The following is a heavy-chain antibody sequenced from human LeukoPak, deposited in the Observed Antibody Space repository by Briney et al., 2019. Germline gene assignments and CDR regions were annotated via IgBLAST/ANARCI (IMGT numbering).Heavy chain of an antibody. CDR1: EFTFSHVW. D-gene: IGHD2-21*02. J-gene: IGHJ4*02. CDR2: IKSKTDGGTA. Sequence: GGSLRLSCAASEFTFSHVWMSWVRQAPGKGVEWVARIKSKTDGGTADRAASLKGRFTISRDDSKDTLYLQMNSLKTEDTAVYYCATESDWNFNFWGQGTLVTVAS. CDR3: ATESDWNFNF. V-gene: IGHV3-15*01.